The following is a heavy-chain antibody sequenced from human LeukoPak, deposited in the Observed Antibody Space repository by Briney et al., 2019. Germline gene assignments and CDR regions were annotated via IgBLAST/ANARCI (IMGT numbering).Heavy chain of an antibody. D-gene: IGHD2/OR15-2a*01. CDR1: GFTFSDYG. J-gene: IGHJ4*02. Sequence: PGGSLRLSCAASGFTFSDYGMSWVRQAPGKGLEWLSGISGSGGGAYYADSVKGRFTISRDNSQNSPYLQMNSLRAEDTAVYYCAKGRISPDYWGQGTLVTVSS. CDR2: ISGSGGGA. V-gene: IGHV3-23*01. CDR3: AKGRISPDY.